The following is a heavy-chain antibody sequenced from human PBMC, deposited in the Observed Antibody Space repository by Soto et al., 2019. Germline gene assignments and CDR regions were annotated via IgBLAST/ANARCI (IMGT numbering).Heavy chain of an antibody. CDR2: ISSSGSTI. CDR1: GFTFSDYY. J-gene: IGHJ6*03. V-gene: IGHV3-11*01. Sequence: GGSLRLSCAASGFTFSDYYMSWIRQAPGKGLEWVSYISSSGSTIYYADSVKGRFTISRDNAKNSLYLQMNSLRAEDTAVYYCARAYCSSTSCYLYYYYYMDVWGKGTTVTVSS. D-gene: IGHD2-2*01. CDR3: ARAYCSSTSCYLYYYYYMDV.